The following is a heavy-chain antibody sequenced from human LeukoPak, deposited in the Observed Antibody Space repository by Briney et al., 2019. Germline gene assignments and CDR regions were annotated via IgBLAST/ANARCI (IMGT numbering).Heavy chain of an antibody. D-gene: IGHD4/OR15-4a*01. V-gene: IGHV3-48*02. Sequence: GGSLRLSCTASGFTFSTYSMNWVRQAPGKRLEWVSYIRSSGSPRYYADSVKGRFTISRDDAKSSLYLQMDNLRDEDTAVYYCVRDPNALDFWGQGTLVTVSS. CDR1: GFTFSTYS. CDR3: VRDPNALDF. CDR2: IRSSGSPR. J-gene: IGHJ4*02.